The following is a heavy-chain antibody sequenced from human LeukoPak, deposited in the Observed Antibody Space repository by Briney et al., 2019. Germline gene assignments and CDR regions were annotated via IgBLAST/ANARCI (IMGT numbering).Heavy chain of an antibody. CDR2: ISGSGGGT. CDR1: GFTFSSYA. CDR3: AKEKRSSSWYRNCFDP. Sequence: GGSLRLSCAASGFTFSSYAMSWVRQAPGKGLEWVSVISGSGGGTDYADSVKGRFTISRDNSKNTLCLQMNGLRAEDTAVYYCAKEKRSSSWYRNCFDPWGQGTLVTVSS. V-gene: IGHV3-23*01. D-gene: IGHD6-13*01. J-gene: IGHJ5*02.